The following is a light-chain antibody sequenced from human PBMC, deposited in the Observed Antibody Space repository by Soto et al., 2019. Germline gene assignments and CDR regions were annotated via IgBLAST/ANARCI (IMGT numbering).Light chain of an antibody. CDR1: QGIRSY. J-gene: IGKJ3*01. Sequence: DIQLTQSPFFLSASVGDRVTITCRASQGIRSYLAWYQQRPGKAPELLIYGASTLRTGVASRFSGSGSGTKFTLTIRSLQPEDFATYFCQQLNIFPPLFTFGPGTKVDIK. CDR3: QQLNIFPPLFT. CDR2: GAS. V-gene: IGKV1-9*01.